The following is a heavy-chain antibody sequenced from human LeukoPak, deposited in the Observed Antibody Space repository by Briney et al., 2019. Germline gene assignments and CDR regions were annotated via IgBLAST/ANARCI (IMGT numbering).Heavy chain of an antibody. CDR1: GGSFSGYY. Sequence: SETLSLTCAVYGGSFSGYYWSWIRQPPGKGLEWIGEINHSGSTNYNPSLKSRVTISVDKSKNQFSLKLYSVTAADTAVYYCARGLMTTGRSNFDYWGQGTLVTVSS. CDR3: ARGLMTTGRSNFDY. V-gene: IGHV4-34*01. J-gene: IGHJ4*02. CDR2: INHSGST. D-gene: IGHD4-17*01.